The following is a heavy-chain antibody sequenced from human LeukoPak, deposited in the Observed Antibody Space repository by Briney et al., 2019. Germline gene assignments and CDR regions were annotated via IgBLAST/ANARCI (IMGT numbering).Heavy chain of an antibody. CDR1: GYTFTGSY. D-gene: IGHD3-22*01. CDR3: ASVLKNYYDSSGYPTTYAFDI. V-gene: IGHV1-2*02. J-gene: IGHJ3*02. Sequence: ASVKVSCKASGYTFTGSYMHWVRHAPVQGLEWVGWINPKSGGTNYAQKFPGRVTMTRDTSLSTAYMELSRLRSDDTAVYYCASVLKNYYDSSGYPTTYAFDIWGEGTMVTVSS. CDR2: INPKSGGT.